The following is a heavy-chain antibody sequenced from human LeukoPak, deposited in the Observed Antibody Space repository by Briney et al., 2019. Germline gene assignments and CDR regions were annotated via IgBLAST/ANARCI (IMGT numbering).Heavy chain of an antibody. D-gene: IGHD6-6*01. Sequence: PGGSLRLSCAASGLTFSSYSMNWVRQAPGKGLEWVANIKYDGSETYYMDSVTGRFTISRDNAKNSLYLQMNSLRAEDTAVYYCASEEYSRSSYWGQGTLVTVSS. V-gene: IGHV3-7*03. CDR1: GLTFSSYS. CDR2: IKYDGSET. CDR3: ASEEYSRSSY. J-gene: IGHJ4*02.